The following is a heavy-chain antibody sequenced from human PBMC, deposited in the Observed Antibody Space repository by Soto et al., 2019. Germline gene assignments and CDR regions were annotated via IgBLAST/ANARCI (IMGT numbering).Heavy chain of an antibody. CDR1: GFTFSSYS. D-gene: IGHD2-2*01. CDR3: ARVRGVPAAIVDNWFDP. J-gene: IGHJ5*02. Sequence: GSLRLSCAASGFTFSSYSMNWVRQAPGKGLEWVSYISSSSSTIYYADSVKGRFTISRDNAKNSLYLQMNSLRAEDTAVYYCARVRGVPAAIVDNWFDPWGQGTLVTVSS. CDR2: ISSSSSTI. V-gene: IGHV3-48*01.